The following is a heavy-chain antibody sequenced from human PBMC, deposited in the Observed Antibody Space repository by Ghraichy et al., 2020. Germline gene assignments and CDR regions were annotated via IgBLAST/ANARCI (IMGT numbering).Heavy chain of an antibody. CDR3: VRGGSGGTAYDLFDI. Sequence: GGSLRLSCEASGFTFSSYSLNWVRRAPGKGLEWVSSISSTSSPIFYADSVKGRFTISRDNAGNSLFLQMNSLRAEDTAVYYCVRGGSGGTAYDLFDIWGQGTMVTVSS. J-gene: IGHJ3*02. CDR1: GFTFSSYS. V-gene: IGHV3-21*01. CDR2: ISSTSSPI. D-gene: IGHD5-12*01.